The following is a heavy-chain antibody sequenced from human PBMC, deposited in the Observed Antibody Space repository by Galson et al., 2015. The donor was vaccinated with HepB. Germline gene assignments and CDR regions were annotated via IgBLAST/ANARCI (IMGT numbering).Heavy chain of an antibody. V-gene: IGHV1-24*01. CDR3: ATGGSYYVPFDY. CDR1: GYTLTELS. CDR2: FDPEDGET. D-gene: IGHD1-26*01. J-gene: IGHJ4*02. Sequence: SVKVSCKVSGYTLTELSMHWVRQAPGKGLEWMGGFDPEDGETIYAQKFQGRVTMTEDTSTDTAYMELSSLRSEDTAVYYCATGGSYYVPFDYWGQGTLVTVSS.